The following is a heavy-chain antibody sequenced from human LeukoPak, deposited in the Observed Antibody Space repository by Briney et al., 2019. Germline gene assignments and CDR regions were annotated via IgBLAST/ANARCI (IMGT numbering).Heavy chain of an antibody. CDR2: IKSKTDGGTT. CDR3: TTVVAAAVNGWFDP. CDR1: GFSFNNAW. V-gene: IGHV3-15*01. D-gene: IGHD6-13*01. Sequence: GGSLRLSCAASGFSFNNAWMTWVRQAPGKGLEWVGRIKSKTDGGTTDYAAPVKDRFTISRDDSKNTLYLQMNSLRTEDTAVYYCTTVVAAAVNGWFDPWGQGTLVTVPS. J-gene: IGHJ5*02.